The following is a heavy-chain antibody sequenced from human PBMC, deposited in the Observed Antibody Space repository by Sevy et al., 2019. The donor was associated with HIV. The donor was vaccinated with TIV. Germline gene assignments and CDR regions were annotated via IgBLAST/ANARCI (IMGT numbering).Heavy chain of an antibody. D-gene: IGHD2-15*01. CDR2: ISYDGSNK. V-gene: IGHV3-30-3*01. Sequence: GGSLRLSCAASGFTFSHYAMHWVRQAPGKGLEWVAVISYDGSNKYYADSVKGRFTISRDNSKNTLYLQMNSLRAEDTAVYYCARQYCSGGSCYFGADAFDIWGQGTMVTVSS. J-gene: IGHJ3*02. CDR3: ARQYCSGGSCYFGADAFDI. CDR1: GFTFSHYA.